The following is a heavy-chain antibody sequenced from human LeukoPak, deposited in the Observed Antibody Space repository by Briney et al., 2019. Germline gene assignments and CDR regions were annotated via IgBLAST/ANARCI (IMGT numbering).Heavy chain of an antibody. J-gene: IGHJ6*02. Sequence: PSETLSLTCTVFGDSVSSSNYYWAWFRQPPGKGLDWIGSLYYDGRTYYSPSLESRVTISVDTSKNQFSLKLSSVTAADTAVYYCARGPRVVTASPVVYYYYGMDVWGQGTTVTVSS. V-gene: IGHV4-39*07. CDR3: ARGPRVVTASPVVYYYYGMDV. CDR1: GDSVSSSNYY. D-gene: IGHD2-21*02. CDR2: LYYDGRT.